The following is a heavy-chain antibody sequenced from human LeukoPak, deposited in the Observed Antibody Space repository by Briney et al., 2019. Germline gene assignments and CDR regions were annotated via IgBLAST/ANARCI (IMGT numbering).Heavy chain of an antibody. CDR1: GFTFSSYA. J-gene: IGHJ4*02. V-gene: IGHV3-23*01. Sequence: GGSLRLSCATSGFTFSSYAMSWVRQAPGKGLEWVSAISGSGGSTYYADSVKGRFTISRDNSKNTLYLQMNSLRAEDTAVYYCAKIRTHNWNDLPLDYWGQGTLVTVSS. CDR2: ISGSGGST. CDR3: AKIRTHNWNDLPLDY. D-gene: IGHD1-20*01.